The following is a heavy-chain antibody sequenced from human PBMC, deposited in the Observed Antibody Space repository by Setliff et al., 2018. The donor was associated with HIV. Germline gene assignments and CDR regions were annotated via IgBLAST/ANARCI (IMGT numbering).Heavy chain of an antibody. Sequence: SQTLSLPCAISGDNVSSGTSAWSWIRQSPSRGLEWLGRTYYRSTWRFGYADSVRGRISIAPDTSKNQFSMQLKSVTPEDAAVYFCVRDRGIPSFETWGQGTKVTVS. D-gene: IGHD3-10*01. V-gene: IGHV6-1*01. CDR1: GDNVSSGTSA. J-gene: IGHJ3*02. CDR2: TYYRSTWRF. CDR3: VRDRGIPSFET.